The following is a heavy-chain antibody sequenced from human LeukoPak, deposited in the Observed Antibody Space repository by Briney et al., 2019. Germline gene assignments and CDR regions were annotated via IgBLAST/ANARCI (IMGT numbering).Heavy chain of an antibody. CDR1: GYTFTGYY. Sequence: ASVKVSCKASGYTFTGYYIHWVRQAPGQGLEWMGWINPNSGGTNYAQKFQGRVTMTRDTSISTAYMELSRLRSDDTAVYYCARSIMGGRYYDYVWGSVDYWGQGTLVTVSS. CDR3: ARSIMGGRYYDYVWGSVDY. V-gene: IGHV1-2*02. J-gene: IGHJ4*02. D-gene: IGHD3-16*01. CDR2: INPNSGGT.